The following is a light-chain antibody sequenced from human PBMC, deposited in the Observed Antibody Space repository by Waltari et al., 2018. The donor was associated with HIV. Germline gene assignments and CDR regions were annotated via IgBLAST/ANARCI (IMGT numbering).Light chain of an antibody. J-gene: IGKJ2*03. CDR1: EDIAKN. Sequence: DIQMTQSPSSLSASAGDRVTNTFQASEDIAKNLNWFQQKPWNAPKLLIYASSNLETGVPLRFSGGGSGTDYTFVIDSLQPEDIATYFCLQYDNLPYSFGQGTTLEIK. CDR2: ASS. CDR3: LQYDNLPYS. V-gene: IGKV1-33*01.